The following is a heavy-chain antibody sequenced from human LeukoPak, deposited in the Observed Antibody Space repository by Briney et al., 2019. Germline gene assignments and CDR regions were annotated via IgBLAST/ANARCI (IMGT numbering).Heavy chain of an antibody. J-gene: IGHJ4*02. CDR2: INHSGST. Sequence: TSETLSLTCAVYGGSFSGYYWSWIRQPPGKGLEWIGEINHSGSTNYNPSLKSRVTISVDTSKNQFSLKLSSVTAADTAVYYCARGWSSWFGELPGFDYWGQGTLVTVSS. D-gene: IGHD3-10*01. V-gene: IGHV4-34*01. CDR1: GGSFSGYY. CDR3: ARGWSSWFGELPGFDY.